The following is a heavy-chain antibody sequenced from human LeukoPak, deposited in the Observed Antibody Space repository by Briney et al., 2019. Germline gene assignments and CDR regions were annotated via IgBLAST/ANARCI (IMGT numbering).Heavy chain of an antibody. CDR3: SRGGGYCSGRCYAWWYFDY. CDR2: IKEDGSEK. D-gene: IGHD2-15*01. J-gene: IGHJ4*02. CDR1: GFTFSSYW. Sequence: GGSLRLSCAASGFTFSSYWMSWVRQAPGKGLEWVAKIKEDGSEKYYVDSVKGRFTISRDNAKNSLYLQMNSLRAEDTAVYYCSRGGGYCSGRCYAWWYFDYWGQGTLVTVSS. V-gene: IGHV3-7*01.